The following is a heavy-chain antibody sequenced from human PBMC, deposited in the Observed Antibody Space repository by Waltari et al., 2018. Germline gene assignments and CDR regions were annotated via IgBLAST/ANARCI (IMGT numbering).Heavy chain of an antibody. CDR3: ARMEGYSHGNCFDS. CDR2: INHSGSA. D-gene: IGHD5-18*01. Sequence: QVPLQQWGAGLLKPSETLSLTCAVYGGSFSGYYWSWIRQPPGKGLEWIGEINHSGSANYNPSLKSRVTISVDTSKNQFSLKLNSVTAADTAVYYCARMEGYSHGNCFDSWGQGTRVTVSS. CDR1: GGSFSGYY. V-gene: IGHV4-34*01. J-gene: IGHJ5*01.